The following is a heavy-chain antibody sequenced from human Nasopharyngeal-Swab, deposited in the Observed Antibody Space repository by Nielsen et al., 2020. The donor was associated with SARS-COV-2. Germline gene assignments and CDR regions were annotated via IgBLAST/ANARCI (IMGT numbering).Heavy chain of an antibody. CDR3: ARDQLGDTAMVTLDY. J-gene: IGHJ4*02. CDR2: ISYDGSNK. V-gene: IGHV3-30*04. D-gene: IGHD5-18*01. Sequence: GESLNISCASSGFTFSRYAMHWVRQAPGKGLEWVAVISYDGSNKYYADSVKGRFTISRDNSKNTLYLQMNSLRAEDTAVYYCARDQLGDTAMVTLDYWGQGTLVTVSS. CDR1: GFTFSRYA.